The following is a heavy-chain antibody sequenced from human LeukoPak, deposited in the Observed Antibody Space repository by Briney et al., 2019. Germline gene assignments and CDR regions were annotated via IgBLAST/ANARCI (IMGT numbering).Heavy chain of an antibody. J-gene: IGHJ3*02. CDR3: AKGRYYYDSSDAFDI. CDR1: GFTFSVYY. Sequence: AGGSLRLSCAASGFTFSVYYMNWIRQAPGKGLEWVSAISGSGGSTYYADSVKGRFTISRDNSKNTLFLQMNSLRAEDTAVYYCAKGRYYYDSSDAFDIWGQGTMVTVSS. D-gene: IGHD3-22*01. CDR2: ISGSGGST. V-gene: IGHV3-23*01.